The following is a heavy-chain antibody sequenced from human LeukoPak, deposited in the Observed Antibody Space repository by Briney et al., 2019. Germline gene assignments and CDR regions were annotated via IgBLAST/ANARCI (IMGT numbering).Heavy chain of an antibody. CDR1: GGSISSYY. D-gene: IGHD5-12*01. CDR2: IYYSGST. J-gene: IGHJ3*02. V-gene: IGHV4-59*01. Sequence: SETLSLTCTVSGGSISSYYWSWIRQPPGKGLEWIGYIYYSGSTNYNPSLKSRVTISVDTSKNQFSLKLSSVTAADTAVYYCARETHSGYENTLGNAFDIWGQGTMVTVSS. CDR3: ARETHSGYENTLGNAFDI.